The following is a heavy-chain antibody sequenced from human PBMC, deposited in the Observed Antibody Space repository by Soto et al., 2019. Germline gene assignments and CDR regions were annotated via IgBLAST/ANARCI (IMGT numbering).Heavy chain of an antibody. Sequence: QVQLQQWGAGLLKPSETLSLTCAVYGGSFSGYYWSWIRQPPGKGLEWIGEINNSGSTNYNPSLKSRVTISVDTSKNQFSLKLSSVTAADTAVYYWARGDYVGYWGQGTLVTVSS. CDR1: GGSFSGYY. CDR2: INNSGST. V-gene: IGHV4-34*01. J-gene: IGHJ4*02. CDR3: ARGDYVGY.